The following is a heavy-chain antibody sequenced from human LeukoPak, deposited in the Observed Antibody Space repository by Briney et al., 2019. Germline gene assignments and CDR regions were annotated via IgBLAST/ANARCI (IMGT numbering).Heavy chain of an antibody. D-gene: IGHD2-15*01. V-gene: IGHV1-8*03. Sequence: ASVRVSCKASGYSFSAYTVSWVRQAPGQGLEWMGWMNPNSGNTGYAQKFQGRVTTTRNTSISTAYMELSSLRSEDTAVYYCARESAGSRAFDYWGQGTLVTVSS. CDR2: MNPNSGNT. CDR3: ARESAGSRAFDY. J-gene: IGHJ4*02. CDR1: GYSFSAYT.